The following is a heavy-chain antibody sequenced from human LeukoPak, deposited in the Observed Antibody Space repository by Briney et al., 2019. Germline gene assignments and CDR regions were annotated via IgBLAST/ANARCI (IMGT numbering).Heavy chain of an antibody. CDR1: GGSISDYF. Sequence: SETLSLTCTVSGGSISDYFWSWIRQPAGKGLEWIGLIYTSGSTNYNPSLKSRVTMSVDTSTNQFSLKLSSVTAADTAVYYCAREVRFSMVRGEIDCWGQGTLVTVSS. CDR3: AREVRFSMVRGEIDC. CDR2: IYTSGST. D-gene: IGHD3-10*01. J-gene: IGHJ4*02. V-gene: IGHV4-4*07.